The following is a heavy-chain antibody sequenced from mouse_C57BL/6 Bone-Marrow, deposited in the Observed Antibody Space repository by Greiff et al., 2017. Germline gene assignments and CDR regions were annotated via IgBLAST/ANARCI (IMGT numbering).Heavy chain of an antibody. CDR3: AREWVYYGSSYWYFDV. CDR1: GYSFTGYY. D-gene: IGHD1-1*01. J-gene: IGHJ1*03. CDR2: INPSTGGT. V-gene: IGHV1-42*01. Sequence: VQLKESGPELVKPGASVKISCKASGYSFTGYYMNWVKQSPEKSLEWIGEINPSTGGTTYNQKFKAKATLTVDKSSSTAYMQLKSLTSEDSAVYYCAREWVYYGSSYWYFDVGGTGTTVTVSS.